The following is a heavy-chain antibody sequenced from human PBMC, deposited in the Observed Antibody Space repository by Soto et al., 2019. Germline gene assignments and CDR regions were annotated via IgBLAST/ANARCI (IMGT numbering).Heavy chain of an antibody. D-gene: IGHD4-17*01. Sequence: SVKVSCKASGGTFSSYAISWVRQAPGQGLEWMGGIIPIFGTANYAQKFQGRVTITADESTSTAYMELSSPRSEDTAVYYCSRDGHGDYPRGGMDVWGHGTTVTVSS. CDR1: GGTFSSYA. J-gene: IGHJ6*02. CDR2: IIPIFGTA. V-gene: IGHV1-69*13. CDR3: SRDGHGDYPRGGMDV.